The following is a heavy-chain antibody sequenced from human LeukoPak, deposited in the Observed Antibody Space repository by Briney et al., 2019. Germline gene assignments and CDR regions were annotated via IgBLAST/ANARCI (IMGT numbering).Heavy chain of an antibody. V-gene: IGHV1-24*01. CDR2: FDPEDGET. CDR1: GYTLTELS. Sequence: PEASVKVSCKVSGYTLTELSMHWVRQAPGKGLEWMGGFDPEDGETIYAQKFQGRGTMTEDTSTDTAYMELSSLRSEDTAVYYCATYQPSIVGAAPFDYWGQGTLVTVSS. J-gene: IGHJ4*02. D-gene: IGHD1-26*01. CDR3: ATYQPSIVGAAPFDY.